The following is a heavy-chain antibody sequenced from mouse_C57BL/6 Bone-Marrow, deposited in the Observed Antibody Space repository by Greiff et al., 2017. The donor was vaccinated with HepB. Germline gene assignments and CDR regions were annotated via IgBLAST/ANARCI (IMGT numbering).Heavy chain of an antibody. D-gene: IGHD3-2*02. V-gene: IGHV1-55*01. CDR1: GYTFTSYW. Sequence: ESGAELVKPGASVKMSCKASGYTFTSYWITWVKQRPGQGLEWIGDIYPGSGSTNYNEKFKSKATLTVDTSSSTAYMQLSSLTSEDSAVYYCARYGDSSGYYDDWGQGTTLTVSS. CDR3: ARYGDSSGYYDD. J-gene: IGHJ2*01. CDR2: IYPGSGST.